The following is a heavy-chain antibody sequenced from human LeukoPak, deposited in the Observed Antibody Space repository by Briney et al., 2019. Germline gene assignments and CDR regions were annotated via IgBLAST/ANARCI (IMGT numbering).Heavy chain of an antibody. Sequence: PGGSLRLSCAASGFTFSSYPVTWLRQAPGKGLEWVSSISGSGSTTYFADSVKGRFTISRDNSKNTLYLQMNSLRAEDTAVYYCAKDSTVSGSYYGMDIWGQGTTVTVSS. J-gene: IGHJ6*02. D-gene: IGHD3-22*01. CDR3: AKDSTVSGSYYGMDI. CDR2: ISGSGSTT. V-gene: IGHV3-23*01. CDR1: GFTFSSYP.